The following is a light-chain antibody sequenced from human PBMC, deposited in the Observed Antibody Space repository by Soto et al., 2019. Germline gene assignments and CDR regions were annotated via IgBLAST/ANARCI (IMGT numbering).Light chain of an antibody. CDR1: QSISSW. CDR2: DAS. V-gene: IGKV1-5*01. J-gene: IGKJ2*01. CDR3: QQYNSYSGHT. Sequence: DIQMTQSPSTLSASVGDRVTISCRASQSISSWLAWYQQKPGKAPKLLIFDASSLERGVPSRFSGSGSGTELTLTISSLQPDDFATYYCQQYNSYSGHTFGQGTKLEIK.